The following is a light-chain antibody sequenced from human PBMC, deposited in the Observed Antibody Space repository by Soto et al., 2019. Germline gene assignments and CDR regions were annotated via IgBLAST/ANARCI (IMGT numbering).Light chain of an antibody. J-gene: IGKJ4*01. CDR1: QDISNY. Sequence: DIQMTQSPSSLSASVGDRVTITCQASQDISNYLNWYQQKPGKAPKLLIYDASNLETGVPSRFSESGSGTDFTFTISSLQPEDIATYYCQQYDNLPSTFGGGTKVEIK. CDR2: DAS. CDR3: QQYDNLPST. V-gene: IGKV1-33*01.